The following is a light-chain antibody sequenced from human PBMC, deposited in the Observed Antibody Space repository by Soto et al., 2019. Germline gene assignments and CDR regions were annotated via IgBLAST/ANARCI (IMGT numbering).Light chain of an antibody. CDR1: RYNIGSNT. CDR3: SAWDDSHNGYVV. J-gene: IGLJ2*01. V-gene: IGLV1-44*01. Sequence: QSVLTQPPSASGTPGQRVTISCSGSRYNIGSNTVSWYQQVPGTAPRLLLYRNNLRPSGVPVRFSGSKSDTSASLALSGLRSEDEDDDYCSAWDDSHNGYVVFGGGTKLTVL. CDR2: RNN.